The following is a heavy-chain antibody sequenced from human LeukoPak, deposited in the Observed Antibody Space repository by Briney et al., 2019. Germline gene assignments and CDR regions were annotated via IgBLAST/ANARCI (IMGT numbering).Heavy chain of an antibody. CDR3: ARDPRQSHLVYTTGDY. J-gene: IGHJ4*02. CDR1: GFTFSSYW. D-gene: IGHD2-2*02. V-gene: IGHV3-7*01. CDR2: MKPDGSEK. Sequence: PGGSLRLSCAVSGFTFSSYWMSWVRQAPGKGLEWVANMKPDGSEKYYVDSVKGRFTFSRDSSKNSLYLQMNSLRVEDTAVYYCARDPRQSHLVYTTGDYWGQGTLVTVSS.